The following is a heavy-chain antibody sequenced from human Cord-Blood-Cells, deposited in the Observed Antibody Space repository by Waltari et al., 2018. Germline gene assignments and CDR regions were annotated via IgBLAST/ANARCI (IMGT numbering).Heavy chain of an antibody. Sequence: QLPLQESGQGLVKPSETLSLTCPVSGGSNCSSSSYWGWFRQPPGQGLEWIGSIYYSGSTYYNPSLKSRVTISVDTSKNQFSLKLSSVTAADTAVYYCARLKDYYGSGSYYYYYYYMDVWGKGTTVTVSS. CDR3: ARLKDYYGSGSYYYYYYYMDV. CDR2: IYYSGST. CDR1: GGSNCSSSSY. J-gene: IGHJ6*03. D-gene: IGHD3-10*01. V-gene: IGHV4-39*07.